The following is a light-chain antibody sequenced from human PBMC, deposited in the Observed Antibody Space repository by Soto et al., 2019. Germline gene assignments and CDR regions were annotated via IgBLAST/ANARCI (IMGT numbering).Light chain of an antibody. CDR3: QQSYSTPRT. CDR2: AAS. V-gene: IGKV1-39*01. J-gene: IGKJ1*01. Sequence: DIQMTQSPSSLSAYVGDRVTITCRASQYINTYLNWFQQKPGKAPELLIYAASSLQGGVPSRFRGSGSGTDSTLTSSSLQPEDFATYYGQQSYSTPRTFGLGTKVEIK. CDR1: QYINTY.